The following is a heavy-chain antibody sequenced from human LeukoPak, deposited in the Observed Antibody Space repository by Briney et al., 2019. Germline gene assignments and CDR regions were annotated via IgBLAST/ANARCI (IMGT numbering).Heavy chain of an antibody. V-gene: IGHV4-34*01. Sequence: PSETLSLTCAVYGGSFSGYYWSWVRQPPGKGLEWIGEINHSGSNNYNPYLKRRVTISVETSKNQFVLKQRYVDAAGTAVYYCARGQRIQLWSNYYCYGIDVWGQGTTVTVSS. CDR1: GGSFSGYY. J-gene: IGHJ6*02. CDR3: ARGQRIQLWSNYYCYGIDV. CDR2: INHSGSN. D-gene: IGHD5-18*01.